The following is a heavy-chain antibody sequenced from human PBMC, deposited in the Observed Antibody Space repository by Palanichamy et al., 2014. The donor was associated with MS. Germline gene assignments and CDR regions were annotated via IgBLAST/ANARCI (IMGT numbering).Heavy chain of an antibody. Sequence: QVQLRQWGAGLLKPSETLSLTCAVYGGSFSGYYWSWIRQPPGKGLEWIGEINHSGSTNYNPSLKSRVTISVDTSKNQFSLKLSSVTAADTAVYYCARRGYGDALEGYYFDYWGQGTLVTVSS. J-gene: IGHJ4*02. CDR2: INHSGST. V-gene: IGHV4-34*02. CDR1: GGSFSGYY. CDR3: ARRGYGDALEGYYFDY. D-gene: IGHD4-17*01.